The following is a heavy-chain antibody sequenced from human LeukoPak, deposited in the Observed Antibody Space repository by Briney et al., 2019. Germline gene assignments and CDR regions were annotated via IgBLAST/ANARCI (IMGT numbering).Heavy chain of an antibody. CDR3: AKARGYCSSTSCFRPFDY. V-gene: IGHV3-30*02. CDR2: IRYDGSNK. CDR1: GFTFSSYG. D-gene: IGHD2-2*01. Sequence: GGSLRLSCAASGFTFSSYGMHWVRQAPGKGLEWVAFIRYDGSNKYYADSVKGRFTISRDNSKNTLYLQMNSLRAEDTAVYYCAKARGYCSSTSCFRPFDYWGQGTLVTVSS. J-gene: IGHJ4*02.